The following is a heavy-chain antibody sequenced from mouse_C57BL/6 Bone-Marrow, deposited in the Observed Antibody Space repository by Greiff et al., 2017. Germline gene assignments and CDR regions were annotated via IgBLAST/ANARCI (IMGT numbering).Heavy chain of an antibody. V-gene: IGHV1-50*01. D-gene: IGHD1-1*01. J-gene: IGHJ4*01. Sequence: QVQLQQPGAELVKPGASVKLSCKASGYTFTSYWMQWVKQRPGQGLEWIGEIDPSDSYTNYNQKFKGKATLTVDTSSSTAYMQLSSLKSEDSAVYYCASITTVVATGYYAMDYWGQGTSVTVSS. CDR1: GYTFTSYW. CDR2: IDPSDSYT. CDR3: ASITTVVATGYYAMDY.